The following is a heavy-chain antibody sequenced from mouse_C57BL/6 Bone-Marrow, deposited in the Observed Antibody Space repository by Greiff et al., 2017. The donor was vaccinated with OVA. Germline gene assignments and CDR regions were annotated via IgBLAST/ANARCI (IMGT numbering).Heavy chain of an antibody. CDR3: ARADYYGSSYEAMDY. CDR2: IYPGSGNT. V-gene: IGHV1-76*01. CDR1: GYTFTDYY. Sequence: QVQLQQSGAELVRPGASVKLSCKASGYTFTDYYINWVKQRPGQGLEWIARIYPGSGNTYYNDKFKGKATLTAEKSSSTAYMQLSSLTSEDSAVYFCARADYYGSSYEAMDYWGQGTSVTVSS. D-gene: IGHD1-1*01. J-gene: IGHJ4*01.